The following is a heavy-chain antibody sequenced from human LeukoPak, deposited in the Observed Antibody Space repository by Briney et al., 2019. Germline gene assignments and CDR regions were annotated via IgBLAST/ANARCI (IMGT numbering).Heavy chain of an antibody. D-gene: IGHD3-16*01. Sequence: PSETLSLTCTVSGGSISSYYWSWIRQPPGKGLEWIGYIYYSGSTNYNPSLKSRVTISVDTSKNQFSLKLSSVTAADTAVYYCARHLRGKWFDPWGQGTLVTVSS. J-gene: IGHJ5*02. CDR2: IYYSGST. CDR3: ARHLRGKWFDP. V-gene: IGHV4-59*08. CDR1: GGSISSYY.